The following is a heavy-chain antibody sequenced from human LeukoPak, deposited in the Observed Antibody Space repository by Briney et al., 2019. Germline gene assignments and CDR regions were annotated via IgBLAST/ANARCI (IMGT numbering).Heavy chain of an antibody. Sequence: PGGSLRLSCAASGFTFRGYAMSWVRQTPGKGLEWVSAISASGGSTYYADSVKGRFTISRDNSKNTLYLQMNSLRVEDTAVYYCAKGDVQDYWGQGTLVTVSS. J-gene: IGHJ4*02. V-gene: IGHV3-23*01. CDR3: AKGDVQDY. CDR2: ISASGGST. D-gene: IGHD1-1*01. CDR1: GFTFRGYA.